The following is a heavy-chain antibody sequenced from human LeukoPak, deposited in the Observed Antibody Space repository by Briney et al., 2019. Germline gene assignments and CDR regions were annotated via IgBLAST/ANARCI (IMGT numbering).Heavy chain of an antibody. V-gene: IGHV3-30*02. CDR2: IRYDGSNK. CDR3: ASLPRGHYSGSFHLGY. CDR1: GFTFSSYG. Sequence: GGSLRLSCAASGFTFSSYGMHWVRQAPGKGLEWVAFIRYDGSNKYYADSVKGRFTISRDNSKNTLYLQMNSLRAEDTAVYYCASLPRGHYSGSFHLGYWGQGTLVTVSS. J-gene: IGHJ4*02. D-gene: IGHD1-26*01.